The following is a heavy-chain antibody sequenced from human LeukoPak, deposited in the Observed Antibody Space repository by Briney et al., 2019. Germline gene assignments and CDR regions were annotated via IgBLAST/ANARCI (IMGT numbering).Heavy chain of an antibody. CDR3: AKDISVVVVAATSYYFDY. CDR1: GFTFSSYG. J-gene: IGHJ4*02. CDR2: IRYDGSNK. V-gene: IGHV3-30*02. D-gene: IGHD2-15*01. Sequence: SGGSLRLSCAASGFTFSSYGMHWVRQAPGKGLEWVAFIRYDGSNKYYADSVKGRFTISRDNSKNTLYLQMNSLRAEDTAVYYCAKDISVVVVAATSYYFDYCGQGTLVTVSS.